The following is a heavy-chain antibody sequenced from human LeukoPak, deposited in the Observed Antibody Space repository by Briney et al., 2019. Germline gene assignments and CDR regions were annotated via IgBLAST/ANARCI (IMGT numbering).Heavy chain of an antibody. CDR2: IIPIFGTA. V-gene: IGHV1-69*05. D-gene: IGHD5-18*01. J-gene: IGHJ4*02. Sequence: ASVKVSCKASGGTFSSYAISWVRQAPGQGLEWMGGIIPIFGTANYAQKLQGRVTMTTDTSTSTAYMELRSLRSDDTAVYYCARVIQLWSLADYWGQGTLVTVSS. CDR3: ARVIQLWSLADY. CDR1: GGTFSSYA.